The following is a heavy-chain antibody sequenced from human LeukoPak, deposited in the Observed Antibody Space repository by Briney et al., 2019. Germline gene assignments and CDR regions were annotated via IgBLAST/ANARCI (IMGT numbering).Heavy chain of an antibody. V-gene: IGHV4-39*01. D-gene: IGHD3-3*01. CDR3: ARQYYDFWSGYLADYYYYYMDV. CDR1: GDFISSSNYY. Sequence: SENLSLTCTVSGDFISSSNYYWGWIRQPPGKGLEWIGSIYYSGSTYYNPSLKSRVTISVDTSKNQFSLKLSSVTAADTAVYYCARQYYDFWSGYLADYYYYYMDVWGKGTTVTVSS. CDR2: IYYSGST. J-gene: IGHJ6*03.